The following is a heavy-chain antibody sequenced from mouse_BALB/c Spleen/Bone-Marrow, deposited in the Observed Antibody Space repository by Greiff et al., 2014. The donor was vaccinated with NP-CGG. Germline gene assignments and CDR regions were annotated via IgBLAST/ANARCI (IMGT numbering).Heavy chain of an antibody. D-gene: IGHD5-1*01. Sequence: EVKLQESGPELVKPGASMRISCRASGYSFTAYTMNWVKQSHGKNLEWIGLINPYNGGTSYNQKFKGKATLTVDKSSSTAHMELLSLTSEDSAVYYCASWSTTGAMDYWGQGTSVTVSS. CDR3: ASWSTTGAMDY. CDR1: GYSFTAYT. CDR2: INPYNGGT. V-gene: IGHV1-18*01. J-gene: IGHJ4*01.